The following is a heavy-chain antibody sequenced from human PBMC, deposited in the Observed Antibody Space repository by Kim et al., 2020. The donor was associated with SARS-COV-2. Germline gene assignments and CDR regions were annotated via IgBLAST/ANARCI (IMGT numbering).Heavy chain of an antibody. CDR1: GGSISSSSYY. CDR3: ARLMTTVVTPDY. CDR2: IYYSGNT. Sequence: SETLSLTCTVSGGSISSSSYYWGWIRQPPGKGLEWIGNIYYSGNTYYNPSLKSRVTISVDTSMTQFSLKLSSVTAADTAVYYCARLMTTVVTPDYWGQGTRVPVSS. V-gene: IGHV4-39*01. J-gene: IGHJ4*02. D-gene: IGHD4-17*01.